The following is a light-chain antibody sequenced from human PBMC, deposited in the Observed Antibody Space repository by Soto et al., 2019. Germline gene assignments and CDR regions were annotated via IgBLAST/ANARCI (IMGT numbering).Light chain of an antibody. J-gene: IGLJ1*01. Sequence: QSVLTQPPSASGSPGQSVTISCTGTSSDVGGYNYVSWYQQHPGKAPKLMIYEVNKRPSGVPDRFSGSKSGNTASLTVSGLQAEDEADYYCSSYAGSNNYVFGTGTKPTVL. CDR2: EVN. CDR1: SSDVGGYNY. V-gene: IGLV2-8*01. CDR3: SSYAGSNNYV.